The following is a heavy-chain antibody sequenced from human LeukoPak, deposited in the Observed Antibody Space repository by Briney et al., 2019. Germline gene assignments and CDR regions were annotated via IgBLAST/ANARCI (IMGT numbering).Heavy chain of an antibody. CDR1: GFTFSSYS. V-gene: IGHV3-21*01. CDR3: AASSYKWELLSGVDY. CDR2: ISSSSSYI. J-gene: IGHJ4*02. Sequence: PGGSLRLSCAASGFTFSSYSMNWVRQAPGKGLEWVSSISSSSSYIYYADSVKGRFTISRDNAKNSLYLQMNSLRAEDTAVYYCAASSYKWELLSGVDYWGQGTQVTVSS. D-gene: IGHD1-26*01.